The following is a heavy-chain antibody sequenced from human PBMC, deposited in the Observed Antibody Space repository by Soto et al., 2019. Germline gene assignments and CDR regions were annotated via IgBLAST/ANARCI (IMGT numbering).Heavy chain of an antibody. CDR1: GYIFTSYA. V-gene: IGHV1-3*01. CDR2: INPSNGNT. CDR3: ARDFFDI. J-gene: IGHJ3*02. Sequence: QVHLVQSGAEVKKPGASVKVSCKASGYIFTSYAMHWVRQAPGQRLEWMGWINPSNGNTKYSQRFQGRVTIITDTSASTAYMELSSLRSEDTAVHYCARDFFDIWGQGTMVTVSP.